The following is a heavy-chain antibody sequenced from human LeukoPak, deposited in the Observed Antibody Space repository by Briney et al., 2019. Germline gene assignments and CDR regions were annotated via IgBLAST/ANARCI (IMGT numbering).Heavy chain of an antibody. CDR3: ARDLVYSSSFRTNWFDP. V-gene: IGHV3-7*03. CDR1: GFTFSSYW. J-gene: IGHJ5*02. Sequence: PGGSLRLSCAAFGFTFSSYWMSWVRQAPGKGLEWVANIKQDGSEKYYVDSVKGRFTISRDNAKNSLYLQMNSLRAEDTAVYYCARDLVYSSSFRTNWFDPWGQGTLVTVSS. CDR2: IKQDGSEK. D-gene: IGHD6-6*01.